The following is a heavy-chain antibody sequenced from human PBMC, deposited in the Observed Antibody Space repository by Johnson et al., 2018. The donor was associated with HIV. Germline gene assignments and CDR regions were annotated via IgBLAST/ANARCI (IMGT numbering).Heavy chain of an antibody. Sequence: MQLVESGGGLVQPGRSLRLSCSGSGFTFGDYAMSWVRQAPGKGLEWVGFIRSKAYGGTTEYAASVKGRFTISRDDSKSIAYLQMNSLKTEDTALYYCTRETGAYAFDIWGQGTMVTVSS. CDR3: TRETGAYAFDI. CDR1: GFTFGDYA. V-gene: IGHV3-49*04. CDR2: IRSKAYGGTT. D-gene: IGHD1-1*01. J-gene: IGHJ3*02.